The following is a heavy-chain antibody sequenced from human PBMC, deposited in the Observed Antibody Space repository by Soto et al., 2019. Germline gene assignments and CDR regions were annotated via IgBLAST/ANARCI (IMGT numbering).Heavy chain of an antibody. CDR3: ASSFTVPAAIGY. V-gene: IGHV1-69*02. CDR1: GGTFSTYT. Sequence: SVKVSCKASGGTFSTYTITWVRQAPGQGLEWMGRIIPIIGIINYAQKFQGRVTITADKFTGTAYMELTRLRSDDTAVYYCASSFTVPAAIGYWGQGTLVTVSS. J-gene: IGHJ4*02. D-gene: IGHD2-2*02. CDR2: IIPIIGII.